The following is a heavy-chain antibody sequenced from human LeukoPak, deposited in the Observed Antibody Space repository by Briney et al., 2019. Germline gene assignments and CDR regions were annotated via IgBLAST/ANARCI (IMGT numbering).Heavy chain of an antibody. D-gene: IGHD3-22*01. Sequence: SETLSLTCTVSGGSINSYYWSWIRQPAGKGLEWIGRIYTSGTTNYNPSLKSRVTMSVDTSKNHFSLQLRSVTAADTAVYYCASTTYDYDTSGHYFLDYWGQGSLVAVSS. V-gene: IGHV4-4*07. CDR2: IYTSGTT. CDR1: GGSINSYY. CDR3: ASTTYDYDTSGHYFLDY. J-gene: IGHJ4*02.